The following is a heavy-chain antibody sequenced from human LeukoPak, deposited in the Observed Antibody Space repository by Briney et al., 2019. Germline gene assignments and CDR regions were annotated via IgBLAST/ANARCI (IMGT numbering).Heavy chain of an antibody. CDR3: ARTLYDYVWGSYRDAFDI. V-gene: IGHV4-39*01. CDR2: IYYSGST. J-gene: IGHJ3*02. CDR1: GGSISSSSYY. D-gene: IGHD3-16*02. Sequence: SETLSLTCTVSGGSISSSSYYWGWIRQPPGKGLEWIGSIYYSGSTYYNPSLKSRVTISVDTSKNQFSLKLSSVTAADTAVYYCARTLYDYVWGSYRDAFDIWGQGTMVTVSS.